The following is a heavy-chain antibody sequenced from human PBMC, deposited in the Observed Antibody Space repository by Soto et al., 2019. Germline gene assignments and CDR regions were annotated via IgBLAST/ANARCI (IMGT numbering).Heavy chain of an antibody. CDR3: ARSLVATIPYYYGMDV. Sequence: PGESLKISCKGSGYSFTSYWIGWVRQMPGKGLEWMGIIYPGDSDTRYSPSFQGQVTISADKSISTAYLQWSSLKASDTAMYYCARSLVATIPYYYGMDVWGQGTTVTVSS. V-gene: IGHV5-51*01. J-gene: IGHJ6*02. CDR1: GYSFTSYW. CDR2: IYPGDSDT. D-gene: IGHD5-12*01.